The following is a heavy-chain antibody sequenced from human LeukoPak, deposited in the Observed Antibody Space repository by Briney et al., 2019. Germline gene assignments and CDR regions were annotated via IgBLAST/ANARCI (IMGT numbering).Heavy chain of an antibody. CDR2: IKSKTDGGTT. Sequence: GGSLRLSCAASGFTFSSYSMNWVRQAPGQGLEWVGRIKSKTDGGTTDYAAPVKGRFTISRDDSKNTLYLQMNSLKTEDTAVYYCTTGYYDSSGYTLNWGQGTLVTVSS. D-gene: IGHD3-22*01. CDR3: TTGYYDSSGYTLN. CDR1: GFTFSSYS. V-gene: IGHV3-15*07. J-gene: IGHJ4*02.